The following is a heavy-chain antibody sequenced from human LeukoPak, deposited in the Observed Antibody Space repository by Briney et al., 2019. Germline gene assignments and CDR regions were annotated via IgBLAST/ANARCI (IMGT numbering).Heavy chain of an antibody. CDR3: ARLVYSYALP. CDR1: GGTFSSYA. J-gene: IGHJ5*02. D-gene: IGHD5-18*01. CDR2: IIPILGIA. V-gene: IGHV1-69*04. Sequence: GASVKVSCKASGGTFSSYAISWVRQAPVQGVEWMGRIIPILGIANYAQKFQGRVTITADKSTSTAYMELSSLRSEGTAVYYCARLVYSYALPWGQGTLVTVSS.